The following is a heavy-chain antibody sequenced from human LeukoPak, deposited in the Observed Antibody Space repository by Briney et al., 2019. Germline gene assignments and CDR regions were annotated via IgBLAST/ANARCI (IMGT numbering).Heavy chain of an antibody. CDR1: GFTFSSYW. D-gene: IGHD2-2*03. CDR2: IEQDGSEK. J-gene: IGHJ6*03. V-gene: IGHV3-7*01. CDR3: ARVPGYCSSTSCYWYYYMDV. Sequence: PGGSLRLSCAASGFTFSSYWMSWVRQAPGKGLEWVANIEQDGSEKYYVDSVKGRFTISRDNAKNSLYLQMNSLRAEDTAVYYCARVPGYCSSTSCYWYYYMDVWGKGTTVTVSS.